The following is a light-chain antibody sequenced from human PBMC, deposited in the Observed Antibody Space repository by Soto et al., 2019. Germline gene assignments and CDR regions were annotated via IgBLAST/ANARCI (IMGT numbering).Light chain of an antibody. CDR3: LQHNTYPLT. CDR1: QGIRND. V-gene: IGKV1-17*01. CDR2: AAS. Sequence: DIQMTQSPSSLSASVGDRVTITCRASQGIRNDLAWYQQKPRKAPKRLIYAASSLQSGVPSRFSGSGSGTDFTLTISSLQPEDFATYYCLQHNTYPLTFGQGTKVEIK. J-gene: IGKJ1*01.